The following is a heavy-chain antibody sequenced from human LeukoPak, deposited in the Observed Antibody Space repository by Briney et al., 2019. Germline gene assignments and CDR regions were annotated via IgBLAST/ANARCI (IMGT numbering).Heavy chain of an antibody. CDR1: GDSITKYF. Sequence: PETLSLTSTLSGDSITKYFWSSVRQPPGQGLEWIGYIYYSGSTNYNPSLKSRVSISADTSKNQFSLKLSSVTAADTAVYYCAKLPPVGPGLDDYWGQGTLVTVSS. V-gene: IGHV4-59*01. CDR2: IYYSGST. J-gene: IGHJ4*02. CDR3: AKLPPVGPGLDDY. D-gene: IGHD3/OR15-3a*01.